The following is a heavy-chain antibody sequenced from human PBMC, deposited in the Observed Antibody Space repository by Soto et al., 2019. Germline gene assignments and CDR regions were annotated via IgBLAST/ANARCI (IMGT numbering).Heavy chain of an antibody. CDR3: DRGFSAGQGSLPAF. CDR2: ISGSGGST. V-gene: IGHV3-23*01. CDR1: GFTFSSFA. J-gene: IGHJ4*02. D-gene: IGHD3-10*01. Sequence: GGSLRHSCAASGFTFSSFAMSWVRQAPGKGLDWVSAISGSGGSTYSADSVKGRFTISRDNSKNTLYLQMSSLRAEDTAVYYCDRGFSAGQGSLPAFWGQGYMVTLSS.